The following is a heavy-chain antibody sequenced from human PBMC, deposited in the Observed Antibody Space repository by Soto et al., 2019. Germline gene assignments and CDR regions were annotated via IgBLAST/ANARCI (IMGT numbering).Heavy chain of an antibody. CDR2: ISSSSSYI. CDR3: AKGSKLAMEFDY. Sequence: EVQLVESGGGLVKPGGSLRLSCAASGFTFSSYSMNWVRQAPGKGLEWVSSISSSSSYIYYADSVKGRFTISRDNAKNSLYLQMNSLRAEDTAVYYCAKGSKLAMEFDYWGQGTLVTVSS. J-gene: IGHJ4*02. CDR1: GFTFSSYS. D-gene: IGHD1-1*01. V-gene: IGHV3-21*04.